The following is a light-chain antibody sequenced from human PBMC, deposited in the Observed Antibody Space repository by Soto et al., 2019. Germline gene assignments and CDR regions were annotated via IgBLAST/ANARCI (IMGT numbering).Light chain of an antibody. J-gene: IGKJ1*01. CDR1: QSISNH. CDR2: AAS. V-gene: IGKV1-39*01. CDR3: QQYHTDWT. Sequence: DVQVTQTPSSLSASVEDRVIITCRASQSISNHLNWYQQKPGKAPKLLLFAASTLVGGVPSRFSGRGSGTEFTLTINSLQADDFATYYCQQYHTDWTFGQGTKVDIK.